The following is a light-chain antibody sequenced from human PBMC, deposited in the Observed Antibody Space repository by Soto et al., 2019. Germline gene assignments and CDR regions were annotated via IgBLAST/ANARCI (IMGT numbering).Light chain of an antibody. CDR1: QSFTTN. J-gene: IGKJ5*01. V-gene: IGKV3-15*01. CDR3: QQYNNWPFS. CDR2: DVS. Sequence: SLAGLSVYQRERVTLSCRACQSFTTNFAWYQQKSGQSPRLLIYDVSTRATGVPARFSGTGSETDFTLTICGLQSEDSAVYFCQQYNNWPFSFGQGTRLEIK.